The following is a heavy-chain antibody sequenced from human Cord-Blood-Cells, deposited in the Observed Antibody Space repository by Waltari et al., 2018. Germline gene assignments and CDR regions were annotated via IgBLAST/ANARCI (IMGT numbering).Heavy chain of an antibody. CDR1: GYTLTELS. V-gene: IGHV1-24*01. D-gene: IGHD2-2*01. Sequence: QVQLVQSGAEVKKPGASVKVSCKVSGYTLTELSMHWVRQPPGKGLEWMGGFDPEDGETIYAQKFQGRVTMTEDTSTDTAYMELSSLRSEDTAVYYCATVSLPAATFGPYYYYYYGMDVWGQGTTVTVSS. CDR2: FDPEDGET. J-gene: IGHJ6*02. CDR3: ATVSLPAATFGPYYYYYYGMDV.